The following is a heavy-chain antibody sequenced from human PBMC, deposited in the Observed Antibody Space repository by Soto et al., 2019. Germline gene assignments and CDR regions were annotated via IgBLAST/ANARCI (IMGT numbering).Heavy chain of an antibody. V-gene: IGHV2-70*04. J-gene: IGHJ6*02. D-gene: IGHD5-12*01. CDR2: IDWDDNK. Sequence: GSGPTLVNPTQTLRLTCNFSGFSLSTEKMRLSWIRQSPGKALEWLARIDWDDNKFYRTSLKTRLTISKETSKDPVVLTMTNMDPVDSGTYYCARSTRLHFFAMDVWGQGTTVTVSS. CDR1: GFSLSTEKMR. CDR3: ARSTRLHFFAMDV.